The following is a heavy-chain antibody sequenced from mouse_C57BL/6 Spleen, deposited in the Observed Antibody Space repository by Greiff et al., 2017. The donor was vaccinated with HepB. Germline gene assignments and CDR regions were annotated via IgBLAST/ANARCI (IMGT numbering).Heavy chain of an antibody. D-gene: IGHD4-1*01. CDR1: GFTFSSYT. V-gene: IGHV5-9*01. CDR2: SSGGGGNT. Sequence: EVKLVESGGGLVKPGGSLKLSCAASGFTFSSYTMSWVRQTPEKRLEWVATSSGGGGNTYYPDSVKGRFTISRDNAKNTLYLQMSSLRSEDTALYYCARHNWDGYFDVWGTGTTVTVSS. CDR3: ARHNWDGYFDV. J-gene: IGHJ1*03.